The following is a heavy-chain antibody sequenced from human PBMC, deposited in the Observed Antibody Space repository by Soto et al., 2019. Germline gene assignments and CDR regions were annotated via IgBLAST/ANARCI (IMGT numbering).Heavy chain of an antibody. V-gene: IGHV1-69*06. J-gene: IGHJ4*02. D-gene: IGHD2-21*02. CDR1: GGTFSSYA. CDR3: ARDPAYCGGDCPSGAY. CDR2: IIPIFGTA. Sequence: QVQLVQSGAEVKKPGSSVKVSCKASGGTFSSYAISWVRQAPGQGLEWMGGIIPIFGTANYAQKFQGRVTITADKSTGTAYMELSSLRSEDTAVYYCARDPAYCGGDCPSGAYWGQGTLVTVSS.